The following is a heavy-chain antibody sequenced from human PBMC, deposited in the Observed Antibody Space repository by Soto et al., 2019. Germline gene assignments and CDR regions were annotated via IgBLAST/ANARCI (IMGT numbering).Heavy chain of an antibody. D-gene: IGHD3-10*01. CDR1: GFSLSTSGVG. Sequence: SGPTLVNPTQTLTLTCTFSGFSLSTSGVGVGWIRQPPGKALEWLAFFFWDVDKRYSHSLKSRLTITKDPSKTQVVLKMPNMDLVDTATYYFAQIWEYYYGSGAPEGNWFDPGGQGTLVTVSS. J-gene: IGHJ5*02. CDR2: FFWDVDK. V-gene: IGHV2-5*02. CDR3: AQIWEYYYGSGAPEGNWFDP.